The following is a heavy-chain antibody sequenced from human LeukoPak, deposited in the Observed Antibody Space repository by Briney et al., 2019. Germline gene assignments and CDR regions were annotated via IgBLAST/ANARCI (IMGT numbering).Heavy chain of an antibody. CDR1: GFTFSSYG. CDR3: ARVAGTVWDYYYIDV. D-gene: IGHD7-27*01. J-gene: IGHJ6*03. V-gene: IGHV3-30*03. CDR2: ISYDGSNK. Sequence: GGSLRLSCAASGFTFSSYGMHWVRQAPGKGLEWVAVISYDGSNKYYADSVKGRFTISRDNAGNSLYLQMSSLRAEDSATYYCARVAGTVWDYYYIDVWGKGTTVIVSS.